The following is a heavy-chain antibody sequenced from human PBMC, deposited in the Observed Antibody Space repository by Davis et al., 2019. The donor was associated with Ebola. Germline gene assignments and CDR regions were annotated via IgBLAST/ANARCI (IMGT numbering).Heavy chain of an antibody. CDR1: GFTFSRYA. V-gene: IGHV3-23*01. D-gene: IGHD6-13*01. Sequence: PGGSLRLSCAASGFTFSRYAMHWVRQAPGKGLEWVSVISGSGGGTHYADSVKGRFTISRDNSKNTLYLQMNSLRAEDTAVYYCARDPNEQQLVPYYYYMDVWGKGTTVTVSS. J-gene: IGHJ6*03. CDR2: ISGSGGGT. CDR3: ARDPNEQQLVPYYYYMDV.